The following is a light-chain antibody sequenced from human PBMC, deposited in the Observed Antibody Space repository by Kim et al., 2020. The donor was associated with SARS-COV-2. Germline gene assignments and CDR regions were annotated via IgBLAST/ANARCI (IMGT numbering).Light chain of an antibody. Sequence: VSPGERATLSCRASQSVSSDLAWYQHKPGQAPRLLIYAASARATGIPARFSGSGSGTEFTLTINSLQSEDLAVYYCQQYNNWPPYTFGQGTKLEI. CDR1: QSVSSD. CDR2: AAS. CDR3: QQYNNWPPYT. J-gene: IGKJ2*01. V-gene: IGKV3-15*01.